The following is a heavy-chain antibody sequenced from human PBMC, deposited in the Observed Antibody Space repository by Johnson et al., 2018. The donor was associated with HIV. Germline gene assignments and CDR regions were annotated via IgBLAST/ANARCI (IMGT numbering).Heavy chain of an antibody. V-gene: IGHV3-30*04. Sequence: VQLVESGGGVVQPGRSLRLSCAASGFTFSSYAMHWVRQAPGKGLEWVAVISYDGSNKYYADSVKGRFTISRANSKNTLYLQMNSLRAEDTAVYYCARDLRGAFDIWGQGTMVTVSS. CDR2: ISYDGSNK. CDR3: ARDLRGAFDI. J-gene: IGHJ3*02. CDR1: GFTFSSYA.